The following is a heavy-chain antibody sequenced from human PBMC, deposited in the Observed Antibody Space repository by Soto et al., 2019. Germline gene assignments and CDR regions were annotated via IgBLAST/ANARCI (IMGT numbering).Heavy chain of an antibody. Sequence: QVQLQESGPGLVKPSGTLSLTCAVSGGSISSSNWWSWVRQPPGKGLEWIGEIYHSGSTNYNPSLKSRVTISVNKSKNQFSLKLSSVTAAYTAVYYCAREALLESDYYGMDVWGQGTTVTVSS. CDR3: AREALLESDYYGMDV. J-gene: IGHJ6*02. CDR2: IYHSGST. CDR1: GGSISSSNW. V-gene: IGHV4-4*02.